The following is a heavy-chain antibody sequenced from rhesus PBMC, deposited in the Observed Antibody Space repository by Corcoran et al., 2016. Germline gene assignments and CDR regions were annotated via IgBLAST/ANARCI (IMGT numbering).Heavy chain of an antibody. V-gene: IGHV3-100*02. D-gene: IGHD4-23*01. CDR3: TRRLVTWDY. CDR2: ITESGDTT. CDR1: GFSFSSYG. J-gene: IGHJ4*01. Sequence: VQLVESGGGLVSLGGSLRLFCVASGFSFSSYGLHWVRQAPGRGRGGVSVITESGDTTYFADSVKGRYTIARDNAKNSLFLQMISLRAEDTAVYYCTRRLVTWDYWGQGVLVTVSS.